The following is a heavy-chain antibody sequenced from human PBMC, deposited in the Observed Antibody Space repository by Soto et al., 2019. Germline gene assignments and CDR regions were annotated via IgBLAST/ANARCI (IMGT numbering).Heavy chain of an antibody. V-gene: IGHV1-18*01. CDR3: GRVDVYVTPPPADV. D-gene: IGHD3-16*01. J-gene: IGHJ6*02. CDR1: GYRFTSYG. Sequence: QVQLVQSGAEVKNPGASVKVSCKASGYRFTSYGIGWVRQAPGQGLEWMGWFNAYNGNTNYAKNLQGRVALTTATSTGTEAMEERGLRSYDTAVYYCGRVDVYVTPPPADVWRQGNTVTVSS. CDR2: FNAYNGNT.